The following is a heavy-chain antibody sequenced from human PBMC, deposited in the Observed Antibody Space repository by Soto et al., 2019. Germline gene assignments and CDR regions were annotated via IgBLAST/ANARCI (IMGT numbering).Heavy chain of an antibody. CDR1: GGTFRSYA. J-gene: IGHJ6*02. Sequence: SVKVSCKASGGTFRSYAISWVRQAPGQGLEWMGGIIPIFGTANYAQKFQGRVTITADESTSTAYMELSSLRSEDTAVYYCARPYSNYEGYYYYGMDVWGQGTTVTVSS. CDR2: IIPIFGTA. V-gene: IGHV1-69*13. CDR3: ARPYSNYEGYYYYGMDV. D-gene: IGHD4-4*01.